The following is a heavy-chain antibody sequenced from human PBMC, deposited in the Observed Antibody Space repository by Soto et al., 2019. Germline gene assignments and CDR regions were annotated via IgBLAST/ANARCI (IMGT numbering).Heavy chain of an antibody. V-gene: IGHV2-5*02. CDR3: AHSGYSSSWFDAFDI. D-gene: IGHD6-13*01. J-gene: IGHJ3*02. CDR1: GFSLSTSGVG. Sequence: QITLKESGPTLVKPTQTLTLTCTFSGFSLSTSGVGVGWIRQPPGKALEWLALIYWDDDKRYRPSLKSTLTITKDTSKNQVVLTMTNMDPVDTATFYCAHSGYSSSWFDAFDIWGQGTMVTVSS. CDR2: IYWDDDK.